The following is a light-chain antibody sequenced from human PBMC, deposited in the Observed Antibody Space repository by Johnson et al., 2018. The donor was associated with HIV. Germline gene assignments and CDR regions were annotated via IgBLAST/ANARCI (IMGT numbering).Light chain of an antibody. CDR1: SSNIGNNY. Sequence: QSVLTQPPSVSAAPGQKVAISCSGSSSNIGNNYVSWYQQLPGTAPKLLIYENDKRPSGIPDRFSGSKSGISATLAITGLQTGDEADYYCGTWDSSLSAYVFGTGTKVTVL. J-gene: IGLJ1*01. CDR3: GTWDSSLSAYV. V-gene: IGLV1-51*02. CDR2: END.